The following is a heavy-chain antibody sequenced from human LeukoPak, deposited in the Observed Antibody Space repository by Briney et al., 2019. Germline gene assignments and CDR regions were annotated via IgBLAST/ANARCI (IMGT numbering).Heavy chain of an antibody. J-gene: IGHJ6*04. Sequence: ASVKVSCKASGGTFSSYTISWVRQAPGQGLEWMGRIIPILGIANYAQKFQGRVTITADKSTSTDYMELSSLRYEDTAVYYCASSVAVLLYGSGSYQSLDVWGKGTTVTVSS. V-gene: IGHV1-69*02. D-gene: IGHD3-10*01. CDR3: ASSVAVLLYGSGSYQSLDV. CDR1: GGTFSSYT. CDR2: IIPILGIA.